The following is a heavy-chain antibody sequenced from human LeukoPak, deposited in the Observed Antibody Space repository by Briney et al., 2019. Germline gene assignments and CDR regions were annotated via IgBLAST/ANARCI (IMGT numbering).Heavy chain of an antibody. CDR1: GFTVSSNY. J-gene: IGHJ4*02. V-gene: IGHV3-66*01. CDR3: AKRGEVGTYYYFDY. D-gene: IGHD1-26*01. Sequence: GGSLRLSCAASGFTVSSNYMTWVRQAPGKGLEWVSVIFGGGSTYYADSVKGRFTISRDNSKNTLFLQMNSLRVEDTAVYYCAKRGEVGTYYYFDYWGQGTLVTVSS. CDR2: IFGGGST.